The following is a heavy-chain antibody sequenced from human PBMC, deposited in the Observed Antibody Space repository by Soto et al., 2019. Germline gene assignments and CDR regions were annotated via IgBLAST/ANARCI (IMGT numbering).Heavy chain of an antibody. CDR2: ISSSSSTI. D-gene: IGHD3-22*01. J-gene: IGHJ3*02. Sequence: EVQLVESGGGLVQPGGSLRLSCAASGFTFSSYSMNWVRQAPGKGLEWVSYISSSSSTIYYADSVKGRFTISRDNAKNSLYLQMNSLRDEDTDVYYCAREECVNSYDSSRTFDIWGQMTMVTVSS. CDR3: AREECVNSYDSSRTFDI. V-gene: IGHV3-48*02. CDR1: GFTFSSYS.